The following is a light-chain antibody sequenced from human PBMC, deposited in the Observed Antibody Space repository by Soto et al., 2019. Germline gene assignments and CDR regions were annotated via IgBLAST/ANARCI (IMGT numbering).Light chain of an antibody. CDR1: SSDVGGYNY. CDR2: DVS. CDR3: SSYTSSSVV. V-gene: IGLV2-14*01. Sequence: QSALTQPASVSGSPGQSITISCTGTSSDVGGYNYVSWYQQHPGKAPKLMIYDVSNRHSGVSNRFSVSKSGTTASLTISGLQAEDEADYYCSSYTSSSVVFGGGTKLTVL. J-gene: IGLJ2*01.